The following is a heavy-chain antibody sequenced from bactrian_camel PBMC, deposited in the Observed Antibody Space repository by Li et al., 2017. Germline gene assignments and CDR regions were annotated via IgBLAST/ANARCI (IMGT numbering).Heavy chain of an antibody. V-gene: IGHV3S40*01. CDR1: GFRFGDYG. Sequence: DVQLVESGGGLVQPGGSLRLSCLASGFRFGDYGMSWVRQAPGKGLEWIAHINHEGDTTYYADSVKGRITISRDNAKNTLYLQLRVLKLEDAAMYYCARDRYNYGREYDSWGQGTQVTVS. J-gene: IGHJ4*01. CDR2: INHEGDTT. D-gene: IGHD1*01. CDR3: ARDRYNYGREYDS.